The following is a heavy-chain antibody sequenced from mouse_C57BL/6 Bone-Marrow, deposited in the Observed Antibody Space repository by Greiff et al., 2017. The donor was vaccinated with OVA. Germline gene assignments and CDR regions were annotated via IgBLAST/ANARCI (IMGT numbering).Heavy chain of an antibody. CDR2: INPNNGGT. Sequence: EVQLQQSGPELVKPGASVKISCKASGYTFTDYYMNWVKQSHGKSLEWIGDINPNNGGTSYNQKFKGKATLTVDKSSSTAYMELRSLTSEDSAVYYCAREWSSWFAYWGQGTLVTVSA. CDR1: GYTFTDYY. D-gene: IGHD1-1*02. J-gene: IGHJ3*01. CDR3: AREWSSWFAY. V-gene: IGHV1-26*01.